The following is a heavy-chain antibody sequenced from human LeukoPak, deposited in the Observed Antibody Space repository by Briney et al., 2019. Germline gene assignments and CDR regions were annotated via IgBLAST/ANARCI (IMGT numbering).Heavy chain of an antibody. J-gene: IGHJ4*02. CDR3: ARDSSRYSSSLDY. Sequence: SETLCLTCTVSGGSISSSSYYWGWIRQPPGKGLEWIGSIYYSGSTYYNPSLKSRVTISVDTSKNQFSLKLSSVTAADTAVYYCARDSSRYSSSLDYWGQGTLVTVSS. D-gene: IGHD6-6*01. CDR1: GGSISSSSYY. V-gene: IGHV4-39*07. CDR2: IYYSGST.